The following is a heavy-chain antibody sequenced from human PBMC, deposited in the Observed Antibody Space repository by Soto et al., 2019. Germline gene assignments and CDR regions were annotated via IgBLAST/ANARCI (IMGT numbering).Heavy chain of an antibody. V-gene: IGHV1-69*06. J-gene: IGHJ4*01. CDR3: ATIRVRGGPLRFED. CDR2: VLPITGST. CDR1: GGLFSVYS. D-gene: IGHD5-12*01. Sequence: QVQLVQSGAEVKKPGSSVKVSCKTSGGLFSVYSFNWVRQAPGQGLEWMGGVLPITGSTDYAQKFQGRLTITADRATSTLYMELSRLTSDDTANYDCATIRVRGGPLRFEDGGQGTLISVSS.